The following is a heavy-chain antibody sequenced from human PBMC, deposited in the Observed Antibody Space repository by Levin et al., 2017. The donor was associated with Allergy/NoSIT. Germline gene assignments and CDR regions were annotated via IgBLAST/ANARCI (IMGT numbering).Heavy chain of an antibody. D-gene: IGHD2-2*01. J-gene: IGHJ5*02. V-gene: IGHV3-21*01. CDR2: ISSSGTYI. Sequence: GESLKISCAASGFTFSTYTMNWVRQVPGKGLEWVSSISSSGTYIYYADSVKGRFTISRDNAKNSLYLQMNSLRAEDTAVYYCARSYCSTTSCYGGFWFDPRGQGTVVTVSS. CDR3: ARSYCSTTSCYGGFWFDP. CDR1: GFTFSTYT.